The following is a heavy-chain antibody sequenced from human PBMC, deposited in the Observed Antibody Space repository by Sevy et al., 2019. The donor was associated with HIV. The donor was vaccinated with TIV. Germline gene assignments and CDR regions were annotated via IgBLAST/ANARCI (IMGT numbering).Heavy chain of an antibody. CDR2: IYQSGNT. V-gene: IGHV4-38-2*01. CDR1: AYSVSSAYS. J-gene: IGHJ3*02. Sequence: SESLSLTCAVSAYSVSSAYSWGWIRQPPGKGLEWIGNIYQSGNTYYNPSLKSRVTISVDTSNNQFSLRLTSVTAADTAVYHYASFGRLLIISGDVFEIWGQGTMVTVSS. D-gene: IGHD3-9*01. CDR3: ASFGRLLIISGDVFEI.